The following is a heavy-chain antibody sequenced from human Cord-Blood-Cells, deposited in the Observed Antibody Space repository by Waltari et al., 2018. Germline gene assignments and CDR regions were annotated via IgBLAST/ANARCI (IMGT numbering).Heavy chain of an antibody. CDR1: GYSISSGYY. V-gene: IGHV4-38-2*01. D-gene: IGHD1-20*01. CDR3: ARVPLLTGASDY. J-gene: IGHJ4*02. CDR2: IYHSGST. Sequence: QVQLQESGPGLVKPSETLSLTCAVSGYSISSGYYWGWTRQPPGKGLEWIGSIYHSGSTYYNPSLKSRVTISVDTSKNQFSLKLSSVTAADTAVYYCARVPLLTGASDYWGQGTLVTVSS.